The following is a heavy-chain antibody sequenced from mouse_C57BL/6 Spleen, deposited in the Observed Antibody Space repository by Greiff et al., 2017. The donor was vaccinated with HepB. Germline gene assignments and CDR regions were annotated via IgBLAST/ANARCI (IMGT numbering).Heavy chain of an antibody. Sequence: VQLQQSGPELVKPGASVKISCKASGYAFSSSWLNWVKQRPGKGREWIGRIYPGDGDTNYNGKFKGKATLTADKSSSTAYMQLSSLTSEDSAVYFCASDYPFFAYWGQGTLVTVSA. CDR3: ASDYPFFAY. V-gene: IGHV1-82*01. J-gene: IGHJ3*01. D-gene: IGHD2-13*01. CDR1: GYAFSSSW. CDR2: IYPGDGDT.